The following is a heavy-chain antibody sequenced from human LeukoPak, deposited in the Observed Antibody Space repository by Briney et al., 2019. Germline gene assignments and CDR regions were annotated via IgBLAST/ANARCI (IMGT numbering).Heavy chain of an antibody. J-gene: IGHJ5*02. CDR1: GDSISSGSYY. CDR3: ARIINTGIDGRGWFDR. Sequence: SETLSLTCSVSGDSISSGSYYWDWVRQPPGKCLEWIGSIYYDGSPYYSPSLQGRVTISIDTAKNQFSLQLNSVTAADAAVYSCARIINTGIDGRGWFDRWGQGTLVTVSS. CDR2: IYYDGSP. V-gene: IGHV4-39*07. D-gene: IGHD1-26*01.